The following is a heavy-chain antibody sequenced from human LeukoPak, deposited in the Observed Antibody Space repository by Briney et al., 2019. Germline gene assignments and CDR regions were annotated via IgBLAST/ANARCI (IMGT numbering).Heavy chain of an antibody. Sequence: SETLSLTCAVYGGSFSGYYWSWIRQPPGKGLEWIGEINHSGSTNYNPPLKSRVTISVDTSKNQFSLKLSSVTAADTAVYYCARDLPIRGFDYWGQGTLVTVSS. J-gene: IGHJ4*02. CDR3: ARDLPIRGFDY. CDR2: INHSGST. V-gene: IGHV4-34*01. CDR1: GGSFSGYY.